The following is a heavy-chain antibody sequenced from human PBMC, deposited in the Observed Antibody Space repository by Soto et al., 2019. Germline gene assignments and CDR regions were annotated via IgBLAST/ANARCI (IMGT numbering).Heavy chain of an antibody. D-gene: IGHD4-4*01. CDR2: IWYDGSNK. V-gene: IGHV3-33*01. CDR1: GFTFSSYG. Sequence: GGSLRLSCAASGFTFSSYGMHWVRQAPGKGLEWVAVIWYDGSNKYYADSVKGRFTISRDNSKNTLYLQMNSLRAEDTAVYYCARGSEGAVTTDYYYYGMDVWGQGTTVTVSS. J-gene: IGHJ6*02. CDR3: ARGSEGAVTTDYYYYGMDV.